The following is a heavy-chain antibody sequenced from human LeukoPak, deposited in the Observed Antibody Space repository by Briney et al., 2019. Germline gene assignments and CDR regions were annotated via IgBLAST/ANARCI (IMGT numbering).Heavy chain of an antibody. CDR3: ARVIAAAGNYYYYMDV. J-gene: IGHJ6*03. V-gene: IGHV1-18*01. CDR1: GYTFTSYG. D-gene: IGHD6-13*01. Sequence: ASVKVSCKASGYTFTSYGISWVRQAPGQGLEWMGWISAYNGNTNYAQKLQGRVTMTTDTSTSTAYMELRSLRSDDTAVYYCARVIAAAGNYYYYMDVWGKGTTVTVSS. CDR2: ISAYNGNT.